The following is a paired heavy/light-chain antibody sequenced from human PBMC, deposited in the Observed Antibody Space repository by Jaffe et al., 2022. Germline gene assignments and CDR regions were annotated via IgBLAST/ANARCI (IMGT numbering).Light chain of an antibody. CDR1: SLRSYY. V-gene: IGLV3-19*01. CDR2: GKN. Sequence: SSELTQDPAVSVALGQTVRITCQGDSLRSYYASWYQQKPGQAPVLVIYGKNNRPSGIPDRFSGSSSGNTASLTITGAQAEDEADYYCNSRDSSGNPFGTGTKVTVL. J-gene: IGLJ1*01. CDR3: NSRDSSGNP.
Heavy chain of an antibody. V-gene: IGHV3-49*04. D-gene: IGHD3-16*02. Sequence: EVQLVESGGGLVQPGRSLRLSCTASGFTFGDYAMSWVRQAPGKGLEWVGFIRSKAYGGTTEYAASVKGRFTISRDDSKSIAYLQMNSLKTEDTAVYYCTRTTALIGGYYDYVWGSYRYKGNAFDIWGQGTMVTVSS. CDR3: TRTTALIGGYYDYVWGSYRYKGNAFDI. CDR2: IRSKAYGGTT. J-gene: IGHJ3*02. CDR1: GFTFGDYA.